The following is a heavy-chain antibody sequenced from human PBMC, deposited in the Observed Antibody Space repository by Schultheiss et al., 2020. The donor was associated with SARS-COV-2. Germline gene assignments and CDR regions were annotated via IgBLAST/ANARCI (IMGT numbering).Heavy chain of an antibody. CDR1: GGSISSYY. CDR3: ARRTNYYDSSGYLRSWFDP. V-gene: IGHV4-59*08. D-gene: IGHD3-22*01. CDR2: IYYSGST. Sequence: LETLSLTCTVSGGSISSYYWSWIRQPPGKGLEWIGYIYYSGSTNYNPSLKSRVTISVDTSKNQFSLKLSSVTAADTAVYYCARRTNYYDSSGYLRSWFDPWGQGTLVTVSS. J-gene: IGHJ5*02.